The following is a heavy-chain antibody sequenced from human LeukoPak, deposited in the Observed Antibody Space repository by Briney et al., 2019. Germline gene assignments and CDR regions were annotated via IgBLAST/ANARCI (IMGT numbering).Heavy chain of an antibody. CDR1: GFPFSSYA. D-gene: IGHD3-22*01. J-gene: IGHJ4*02. CDR2: ISGSGGST. Sequence: GGSLRLSCAASGFPFSSYAMTWVRQAPGKGLEWVSAISGSGGSTYYADSVKGRFTISGDNSKNTLYLQMNSLRAEDTAVYYCAKDLRYYDSSGYYRGWYFDYWGQGTLVTVSS. V-gene: IGHV3-23*01. CDR3: AKDLRYYDSSGYYRGWYFDY.